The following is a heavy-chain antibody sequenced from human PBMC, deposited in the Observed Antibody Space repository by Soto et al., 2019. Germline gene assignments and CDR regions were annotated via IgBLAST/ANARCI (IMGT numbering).Heavy chain of an antibody. CDR3: ARGRYSGYDPFDY. CDR2: TYYRSKWYN. D-gene: IGHD5-12*01. CDR1: GDSVSSNSAA. Sequence: PSQTLSLTCAISGDSVSSNSAAWNLIMQSPSRGLEWLGRTYYRSKWYNDYAVSVKSRITINPDTSKNQFSLQLNSVTPEDTAVYYCARGRYSGYDPFDYWGQGTLVTVSS. V-gene: IGHV6-1*01. J-gene: IGHJ4*02.